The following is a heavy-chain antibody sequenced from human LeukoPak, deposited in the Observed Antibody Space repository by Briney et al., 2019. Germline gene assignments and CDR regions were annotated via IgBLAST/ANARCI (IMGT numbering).Heavy chain of an antibody. D-gene: IGHD4-17*01. J-gene: IGHJ6*02. Sequence: GGSLRLSRAASGFTFSSYGMHWVRQAPGKGLEWVAVIWYDGSNKYYADSVKGRFTISRDNSKNTLYLQMNSLRAEDTAVYYCARDQDPVGTNYGDYGDYCGMDVWGQGTTVTVSS. CDR2: IWYDGSNK. CDR3: ARDQDPVGTNYGDYGDYCGMDV. CDR1: GFTFSSYG. V-gene: IGHV3-33*01.